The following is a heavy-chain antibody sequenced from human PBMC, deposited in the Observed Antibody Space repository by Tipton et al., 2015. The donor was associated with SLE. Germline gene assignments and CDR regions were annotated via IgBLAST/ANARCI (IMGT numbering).Heavy chain of an antibody. V-gene: IGHV4-39*01. J-gene: IGHJ4*02. CDR2: IYYTGTT. CDR3: ARLSSGTGDFEH. D-gene: IGHD7-27*01. CDR1: GSSITSSSRY. Sequence: TLSLTCSISGSSITSSSRYWGWIRQPPGKGLEWIGSIYYTGTTYYNPSPKSRVTISVETSKTHFSQKMSSVTAADTAMYYCARLSSGTGDFEHWGQGTLVVVSS.